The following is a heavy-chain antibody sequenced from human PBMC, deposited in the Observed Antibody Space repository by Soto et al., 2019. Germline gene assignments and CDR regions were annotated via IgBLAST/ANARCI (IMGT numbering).Heavy chain of an antibody. CDR1: GYTFTSYG. V-gene: IGHV1-18*01. CDR3: ARDSYSSSWYYDLRFDY. D-gene: IGHD6-13*01. J-gene: IGHJ4*02. Sequence: ASVKVSCKASGYTFTSYGISWVRQAPGQGLEWMGWISAYNGNTNYVQKLQGRVTMTTDTSTSAAYMELRSLRSDDTAVYYCARDSYSSSWYYDLRFDYWGQGTLVTVSS. CDR2: ISAYNGNT.